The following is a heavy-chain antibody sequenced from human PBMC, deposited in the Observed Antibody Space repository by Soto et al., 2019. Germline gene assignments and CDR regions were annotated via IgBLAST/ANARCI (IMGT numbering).Heavy chain of an antibody. D-gene: IGHD2-2*01. V-gene: IGHV3-23*01. J-gene: IGHJ4*02. Sequence: GGSLRLSCAASGFTFSSYAMSWVRQPPGKGLEWLSAISGGGGTTYSADSVKGRFTTSRDNAKNTLYLQMNSLRAEDTAVYYWSTLVVPGDPLTYWGQGTLVTVSS. CDR1: GFTFSSYA. CDR2: ISGGGGTT. CDR3: STLVVPGDPLTY.